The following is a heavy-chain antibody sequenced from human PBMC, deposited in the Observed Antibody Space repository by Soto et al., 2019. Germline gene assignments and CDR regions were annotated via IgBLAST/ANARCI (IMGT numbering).Heavy chain of an antibody. CDR1: GFTFSSYA. CDR3: AKDMGGLLWFGELGYFDY. CDR2: ISGSGGST. D-gene: IGHD3-10*01. Sequence: EVQLLESGGGLVQPGGSLRLSCAASGFTFSSYAMSWVRQAPGKGLEWVSAISGSGGSTYYADSVKGRFTISRDNSKNTLYLQMNSLRAEDTAVYYCAKDMGGLLWFGELGYFDYWGQGTLVTVSS. V-gene: IGHV3-23*01. J-gene: IGHJ4*02.